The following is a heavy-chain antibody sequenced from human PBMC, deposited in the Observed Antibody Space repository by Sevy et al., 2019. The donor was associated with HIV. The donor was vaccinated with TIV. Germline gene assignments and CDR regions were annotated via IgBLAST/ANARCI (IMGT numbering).Heavy chain of an antibody. CDR1: GFTFSSYA. V-gene: IGHV3-30*04. D-gene: IGHD3-10*01. Sequence: GGSLRLSCAASGFTFSSYAMHRVRQAPGKGLEWVAVISYDGSNKYYADSVKGRFTISRDNSKNTLYLQMNSLRAEDTAVYYCAREGLRAYYYGSGSYYNAGRWFDPWGQGTLVTVSS. J-gene: IGHJ5*02. CDR3: AREGLRAYYYGSGSYYNAGRWFDP. CDR2: ISYDGSNK.